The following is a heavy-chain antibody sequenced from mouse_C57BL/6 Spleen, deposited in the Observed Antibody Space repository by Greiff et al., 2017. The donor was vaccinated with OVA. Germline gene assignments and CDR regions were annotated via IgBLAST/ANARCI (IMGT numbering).Heavy chain of an antibody. CDR1: GYSITSDY. CDR3: ARYPLITTVVATRYFDV. V-gene: IGHV3-8*01. Sequence: EVQLQQSGPGLAKPSQTLSLTCSVTGYSITSDYWNWIRKFPGNKLEYMGYISYSGSTYYNPSLKSRISITRDTSKNQYYLQLNSVTTEDTATYYCARYPLITTVVATRYFDVWGTGTTVTVSS. J-gene: IGHJ1*03. CDR2: ISYSGST. D-gene: IGHD1-1*01.